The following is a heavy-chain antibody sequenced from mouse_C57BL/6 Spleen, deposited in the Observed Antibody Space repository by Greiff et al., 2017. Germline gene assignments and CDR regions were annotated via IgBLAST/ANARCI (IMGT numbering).Heavy chain of an antibody. J-gene: IGHJ4*01. V-gene: IGHV1-78*01. CDR3: ARNYYDYDEEGYYAMGY. Sequence: VQLQQSDAELVKPGASVKISCKVSGYTFTDHTIHWMKQRPEQGLEWIGYIYPRDGSTKYNEKFKGKATLTADKSSSTAYMQLNSLTSEDSAVYCWARNYYDYDEEGYYAMGYWGQRTSVTVSS. CDR1: GYTFTDHT. D-gene: IGHD2-4*01. CDR2: IYPRDGST.